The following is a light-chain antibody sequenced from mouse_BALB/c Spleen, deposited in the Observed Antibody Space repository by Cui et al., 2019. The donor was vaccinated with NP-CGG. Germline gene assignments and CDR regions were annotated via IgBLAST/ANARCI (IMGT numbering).Light chain of an antibody. V-gene: IGLV1*01. CDR2: GTN. CDR3: ALWYSNHWV. J-gene: IGLJ1*01. Sequence: QAVVTQESAPTTSPGETVTLTCHSSTGAVTTSNYANWVQEKPDHLFTGLIGGTNNRAPGVPARFSGSLIGDKAALTITGAQTDDEAIYFCALWYSNHWVFGGGTKLTVL. CDR1: TGAVTTSNY.